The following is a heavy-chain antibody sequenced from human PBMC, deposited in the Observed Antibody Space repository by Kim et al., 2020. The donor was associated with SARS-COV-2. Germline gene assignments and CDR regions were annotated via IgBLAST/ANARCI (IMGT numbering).Heavy chain of an antibody. V-gene: IGHV1-46*01. Sequence: AQKFQGRVTMTRDTSTSTVYMELSSRGSEDTAVYYCARSGLGAGDDGMDVWGQGTTVTVSS. J-gene: IGHJ6*02. D-gene: IGHD1-26*01. CDR3: ARSGLGAGDDGMDV.